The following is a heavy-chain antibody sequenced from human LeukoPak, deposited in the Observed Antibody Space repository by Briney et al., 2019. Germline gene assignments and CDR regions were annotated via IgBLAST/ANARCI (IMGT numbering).Heavy chain of an antibody. CDR3: ARGSHRFMVTPDDAFDI. Sequence: GGSLRLSCAASGFTFSSYSMNWVRQAPGKGLEWVSSISSSSSYIYYADSVKGRFTISRDNAKNSLYLQMNSLRAEDTAVYYCARGSHRFMVTPDDAFDIWGQGTMVTVSS. CDR1: GFTFSSYS. V-gene: IGHV3-21*01. CDR2: ISSSSSYI. D-gene: IGHD5-18*01. J-gene: IGHJ3*02.